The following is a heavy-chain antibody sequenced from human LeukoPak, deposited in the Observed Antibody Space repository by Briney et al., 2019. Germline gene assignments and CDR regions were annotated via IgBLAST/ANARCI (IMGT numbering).Heavy chain of an antibody. Sequence: GGSLRLSCAASGFTASSNYMSWVRQAPGKGLEWVSVIYSGGSTYYADSVKGRFTISRDSSKNTLYLQMNSLRAEDTAAYYCAREGRDGYNKGYWGQGTLVTVSS. CDR2: IYSGGST. J-gene: IGHJ4*02. CDR3: AREGRDGYNKGY. D-gene: IGHD5-24*01. CDR1: GFTASSNY. V-gene: IGHV3-66*01.